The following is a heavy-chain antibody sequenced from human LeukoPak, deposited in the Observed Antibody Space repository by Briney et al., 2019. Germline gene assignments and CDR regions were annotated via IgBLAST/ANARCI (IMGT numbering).Heavy chain of an antibody. J-gene: IGHJ3*02. CDR2: IYYSGSI. CDR1: GGSVSSGSYY. Sequence: SETLSLTCTVSGGSVSSGSYYWGWIRQPPGKVLEWIGSIYYSGSIYYNPSLKSRVTISVDTSKNQFSLKLSSVTAADTAVYCCARLDNNAWYYAFDIWSQGTMVTVSS. D-gene: IGHD6-19*01. V-gene: IGHV4-39*01. CDR3: ARLDNNAWYYAFDI.